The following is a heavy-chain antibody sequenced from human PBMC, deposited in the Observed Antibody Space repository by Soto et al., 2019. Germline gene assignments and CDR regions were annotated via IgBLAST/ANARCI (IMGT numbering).Heavy chain of an antibody. CDR2: ISSSGII. CDR3: ARGKYSYGLYYFDY. J-gene: IGHJ4*02. V-gene: IGHV3-48*02. CDR1: GFTFTGYA. D-gene: IGHD5-18*01. Sequence: GGSLRLSCATSGFTFTGYAMNWVRQAPGKGLEWVSHISSSGIIYYADSVKGRFTISRDNAKNSLSLQMSSLRDDDTAVYYCARGKYSYGLYYFDYWGQGTLVTVSS.